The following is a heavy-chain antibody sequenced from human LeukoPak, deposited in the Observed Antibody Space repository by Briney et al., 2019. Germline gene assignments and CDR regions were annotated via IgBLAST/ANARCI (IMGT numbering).Heavy chain of an antibody. V-gene: IGHV3-30*04. CDR1: GFTFSSYA. Sequence: PGGSLRLSCAASGFTFSSYAMHWVRQAPGKGLEWVAVISYDGTNEYYADSVKGRFTISRDNSKNTLYLQMNSLRAEDTAVYYCARAGGGPTTLFWYFDLWGRGTLVTVSS. CDR2: ISYDGTNE. J-gene: IGHJ2*01. CDR3: ARAGGGPTTLFWYFDL. D-gene: IGHD1-7*01.